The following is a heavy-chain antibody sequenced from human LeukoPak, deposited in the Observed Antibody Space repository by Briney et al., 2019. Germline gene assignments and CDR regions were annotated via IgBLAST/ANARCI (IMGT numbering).Heavy chain of an antibody. J-gene: IGHJ5*02. CDR2: IYHSGST. D-gene: IGHD1-14*01. Sequence: SETLSLTCTVSGYSISSGTYWDWIRQPPGKGLEWIGTIYHSGSTYYNPSLKSRVTISVDTSKNQFSLKLSSVTAADTAVYYCARVTSRLGWFDPWGQGTLVTVSS. CDR3: ARVTSRLGWFDP. V-gene: IGHV4-38-2*02. CDR1: GYSISSGTY.